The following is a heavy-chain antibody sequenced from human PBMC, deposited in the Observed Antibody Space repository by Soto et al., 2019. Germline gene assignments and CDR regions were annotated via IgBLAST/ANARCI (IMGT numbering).Heavy chain of an antibody. V-gene: IGHV6-1*01. CDR1: GDSVSSNSAA. J-gene: IGHJ5*02. D-gene: IGHD2-15*01. CDR2: TYYRSKGYN. CDR3: ARGVVAGTKVLVNWFDP. Sequence: SQTLSLTCAISGDSVSSNSAAWNWIRQSPSRGLEWLGRTYYRSKGYNDYAVSVKSRITINPDTSKNQFSLQLNSVTPEDTAVYYCARGVVAGTKVLVNWFDPWGQGTLVTVSS.